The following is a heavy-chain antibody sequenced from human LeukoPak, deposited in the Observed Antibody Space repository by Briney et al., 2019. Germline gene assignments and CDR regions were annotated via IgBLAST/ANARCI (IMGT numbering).Heavy chain of an antibody. D-gene: IGHD2-21*02. J-gene: IGHJ6*02. CDR2: ISRSGRTI. Sequence: GGSLRLSCAASGFTFSDYYMSWIRQAPGKGLEWVSYISRSGRTIYYTDSVKGRFTISKDNAKNSLYLQMNSLGAEDTAVYYCASALQRLLPVTAIRRNYHYYGMDVWGQGTTVTVSS. CDR3: ASALQRLLPVTAIRRNYHYYGMDV. V-gene: IGHV3-11*01. CDR1: GFTFSDYY.